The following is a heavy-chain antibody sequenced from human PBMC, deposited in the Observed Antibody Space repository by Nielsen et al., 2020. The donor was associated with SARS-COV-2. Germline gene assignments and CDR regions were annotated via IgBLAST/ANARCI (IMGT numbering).Heavy chain of an antibody. J-gene: IGHJ5*01. V-gene: IGHV4-31*03. D-gene: IGHD6-19*01. CDR3: ARGNSSPNWFDS. Sequence: SETLSLTCTVSGGSISSGGYYWSWIRQHPGKGLEWIGYIYYSGSTYYNPSLKSRVTISVDTSKNQFSLKLSSVTAADTAVYYCARGNSSPNWFDSWGQGTLVTVSS. CDR2: IYYSGST. CDR1: GGSISSGGYY.